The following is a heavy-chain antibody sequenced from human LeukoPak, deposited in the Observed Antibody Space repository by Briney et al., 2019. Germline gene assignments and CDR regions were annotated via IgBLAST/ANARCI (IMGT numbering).Heavy chain of an antibody. D-gene: IGHD3-22*01. CDR2: ISSSSSYI. Sequence: GGSLRLSCAASGFTFSSYSMNWVRQAPGKGLEWVSSISSSSSYIYYADSVEGRFTISRDNAKNSLYLQMNSLRAEDTAVYYCARVSGGYPLYYFDYWGQGTLVTVSS. CDR3: ARVSGGYPLYYFDY. CDR1: GFTFSSYS. V-gene: IGHV3-21*01. J-gene: IGHJ4*02.